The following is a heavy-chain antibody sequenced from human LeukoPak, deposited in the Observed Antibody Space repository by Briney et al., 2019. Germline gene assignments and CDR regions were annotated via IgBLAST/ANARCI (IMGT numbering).Heavy chain of an antibody. J-gene: IGHJ4*02. D-gene: IGHD3-10*01. CDR2: IRFDGSNK. Sequence: SGGSLRLSCAASGFAFSRYGMHWVRQAPGKGLEWVAFIRFDGSNKYLADSVNGRFTISRDNSKNTLFLQMNSLRVEDTAVYYCAKDFYYGSGSPYYFDKWGQGTLVTVSS. CDR1: GFAFSRYG. V-gene: IGHV3-30*02. CDR3: AKDFYYGSGSPYYFDK.